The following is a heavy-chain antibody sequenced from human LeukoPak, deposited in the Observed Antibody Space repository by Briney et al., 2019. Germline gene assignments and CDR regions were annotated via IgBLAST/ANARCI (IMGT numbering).Heavy chain of an antibody. J-gene: IGHJ3*02. CDR1: GGSISSGGYY. V-gene: IGHV4-31*03. CDR2: IYYSGST. Sequence: SETLSLTCTVSGGSISSGGYYWSWIRQHPGKGLEWIGYIYYSGSTYYNPSLKSRVTISVDTSKNQFSLKLSSVTAADTAVYYCASSSSNPPLRYFDWLSSGPIPDAFDIWGQGTMVTVSS. CDR3: ASSSSNPPLRYFDWLSSGPIPDAFDI. D-gene: IGHD3-9*01.